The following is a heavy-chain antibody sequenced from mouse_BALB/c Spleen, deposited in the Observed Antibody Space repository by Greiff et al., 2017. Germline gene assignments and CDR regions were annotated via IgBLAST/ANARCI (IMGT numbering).Heavy chain of an antibody. CDR3: ASGVVADY. CDR2: IYPGDGDT. Sequence: QVQLQQSGPELVKPGASVKISCKASGYAFSSSWMNWVKQRPGQGLEWIGRIYPGDGDTNYNGKFKGKATLTADKSSSTAYMQLSSLTSVDSAVYFCASGVVADYWGQGTTLTVSS. J-gene: IGHJ2*01. V-gene: IGHV1-82*01. CDR1: GYAFSSSW. D-gene: IGHD1-1*01.